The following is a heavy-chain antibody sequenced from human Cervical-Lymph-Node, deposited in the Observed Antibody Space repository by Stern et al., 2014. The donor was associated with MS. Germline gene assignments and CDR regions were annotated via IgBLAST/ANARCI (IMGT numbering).Heavy chain of an antibody. J-gene: IGHJ6*02. Sequence: QVQLVQSGAEVKKPGASVKVSCKASGYSFTAYCMHWVRQAPGQGLEWMGCIDPNSGATKSAQNFQGRVTMTRDTSISTLCMELSGLTSDDTAVFYCARERHSMDVWGQGTTVTVSS. V-gene: IGHV1-2*02. CDR3: ARERHSMDV. CDR1: GYSFTAYC. CDR2: IDPNSGAT.